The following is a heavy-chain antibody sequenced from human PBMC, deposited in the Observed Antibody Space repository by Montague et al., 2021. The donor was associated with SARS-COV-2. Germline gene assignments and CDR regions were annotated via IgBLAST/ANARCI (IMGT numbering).Heavy chain of an antibody. CDR3: AKDSVGNYYYGMDV. J-gene: IGHJ6*02. V-gene: IGHV3-30*18. CDR1: GFTFSSYA. CDR2: IPYDGSTK. Sequence: SLRLSCAASGFTFSSYAMHWVRQAPGKGLEWVAVIPYDGSTKYYADSVKGRFTISRDNSKNTLYLQMNSLRAEDTAVYYCAKDSVGNYYYGMDVWGQGTTVTVSS. D-gene: IGHD1-26*01.